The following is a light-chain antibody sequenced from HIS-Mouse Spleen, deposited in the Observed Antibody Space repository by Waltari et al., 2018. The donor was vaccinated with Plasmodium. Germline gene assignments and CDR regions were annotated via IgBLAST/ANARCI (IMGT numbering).Light chain of an antibody. V-gene: IGKV1-39*01. CDR2: AAS. CDR1: QSISSY. J-gene: IGKJ3*01. Sequence: DIQMTQSPSSLSASVGDRVTITCRASQSISSYLNWYQQKPGKAPKLLIYAASSLQSGVPSRFSGSESGTDFTLNISSLQPEDFATYYCQQSYSTPPFTFGPGTKVDIK. CDR3: QQSYSTPPFT.